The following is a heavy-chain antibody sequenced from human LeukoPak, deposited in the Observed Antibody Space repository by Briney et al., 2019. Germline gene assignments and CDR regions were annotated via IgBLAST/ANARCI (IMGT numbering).Heavy chain of an antibody. CDR3: AKEFNRGLPDY. J-gene: IGHJ4*02. CDR1: GFTFSTYG. D-gene: IGHD2-21*01. Sequence: GGSLRLSCAASGFTFSTYGMHWVRQAPGKGLEWVAVISYDGSNEYFADSVKGRFTISRDNSKNTLYLQMSSLRAEDTAVYYCAKEFNRGLPDYWGQGTLVTVPS. V-gene: IGHV3-30*18. CDR2: ISYDGSNE.